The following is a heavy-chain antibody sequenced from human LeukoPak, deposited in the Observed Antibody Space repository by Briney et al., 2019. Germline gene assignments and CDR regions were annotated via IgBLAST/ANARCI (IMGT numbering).Heavy chain of an antibody. D-gene: IGHD2-2*01. CDR3: ARDGGYCSSTSCPPTPYYYYYGMDV. CDR2: IWYDGSNK. J-gene: IGHJ6*04. Sequence: PGGSLRPSCAASGFTFSSYGMHWVRQAPGKWLEWVSVIWYDGSNKYYADSVNDRFSIARDTSKNTLYLQMTSLRAEDTAVYYCARDGGYCSSTSCPPTPYYYYYGMDVWGKGTPVTVSS. V-gene: IGHV3-33*01. CDR1: GFTFSSYG.